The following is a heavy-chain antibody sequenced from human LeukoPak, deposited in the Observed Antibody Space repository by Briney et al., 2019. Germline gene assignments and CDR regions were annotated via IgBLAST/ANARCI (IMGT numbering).Heavy chain of an antibody. CDR2: ISSSSSYI. CDR1: GFTFSSYS. Sequence: GGSLRLSCAASGFTFSSYSMNWVRQAPGKGLEWVSSISSSSSYIYYADSGKGRFTISRDNAKNSLYLQMNSLRAEDTAVYYCARSSYDFWSGYLFDYWGQGTLVTVSS. D-gene: IGHD3-3*01. CDR3: ARSSYDFWSGYLFDY. J-gene: IGHJ4*02. V-gene: IGHV3-21*01.